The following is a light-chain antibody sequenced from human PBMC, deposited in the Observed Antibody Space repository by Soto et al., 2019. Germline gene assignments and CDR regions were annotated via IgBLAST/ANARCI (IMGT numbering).Light chain of an antibody. CDR2: EVS. Sequence: QSALTHPPAASGSSGQAIPIPCTGTHSYVGGYNYFSWYQQHPGKAPKLMISEVSKRPSGVPDRFSGSKSGNTASLTVSGLQAEDEADYYCSSYAGSYSFVFGTGTKVTV. V-gene: IGLV2-8*01. J-gene: IGLJ1*01. CDR1: HSYVGGYNY. CDR3: SSYAGSYSFV.